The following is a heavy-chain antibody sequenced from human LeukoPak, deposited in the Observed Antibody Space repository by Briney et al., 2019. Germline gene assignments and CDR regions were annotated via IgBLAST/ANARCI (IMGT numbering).Heavy chain of an antibody. J-gene: IGHJ4*02. CDR1: GGCFRGYY. CDR3: AREQGYSSSWYARSAPYYFDY. D-gene: IGHD6-13*01. Sequence: SETLSLTCAVYGGCFRGYYWSWIRQPPGKGLEWIGEINHSGSTNYNPSLKSRVTISVDTSKNQFSLKLSSVTAADTAVYYCAREQGYSSSWYARSAPYYFDYWGQGTLVTVSS. CDR2: INHSGST. V-gene: IGHV4-34*01.